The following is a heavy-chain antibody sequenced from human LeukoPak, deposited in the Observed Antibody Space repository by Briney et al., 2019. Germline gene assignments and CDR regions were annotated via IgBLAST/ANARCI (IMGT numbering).Heavy chain of an antibody. Sequence: RAGGSLRLSCAASGFTFDDYGMSWVRQPPGKGLEWVSGINWNGDSRDYADSVKGRFTISRDNAKNSLYLQMNSLRAEDTAVYYCARGYQKYYFDYWGQGTLVTVSS. J-gene: IGHJ4*02. CDR3: ARGYQKYYFDY. CDR2: INWNGDSR. V-gene: IGHV3-20*04. D-gene: IGHD2-15*01. CDR1: GFTFDDYG.